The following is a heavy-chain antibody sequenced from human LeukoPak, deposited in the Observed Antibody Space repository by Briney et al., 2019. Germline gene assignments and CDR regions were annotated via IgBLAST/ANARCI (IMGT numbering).Heavy chain of an antibody. J-gene: IGHJ5*02. CDR3: ARHYDP. Sequence: SETLSLTCSVPGGSISSSSYYWGWIRQPPGKGLEWIGYIYYSGSTNYNPSLKSRVTISVDTSKNQFSLKLSSVTAADTAVYYCARHYDPWGQGTLVTVSS. V-gene: IGHV4-61*05. CDR2: IYYSGST. CDR1: GGSISSSSYY.